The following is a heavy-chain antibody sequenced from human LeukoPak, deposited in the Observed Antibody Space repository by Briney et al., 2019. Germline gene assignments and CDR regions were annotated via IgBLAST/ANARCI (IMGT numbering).Heavy chain of an antibody. Sequence: GGSLRLSCAASGFTFSSYSMNWVRQAPGKGLEWVSSISSSSSYIYYADSVKGRFTISRDNAKNSLYLQTNSLRAEDTAVYYCASRRDLFDYWGQGTLVTVSS. CDR1: GFTFSSYS. V-gene: IGHV3-21*01. CDR3: ASRRDLFDY. CDR2: ISSSSSYI. J-gene: IGHJ4*02.